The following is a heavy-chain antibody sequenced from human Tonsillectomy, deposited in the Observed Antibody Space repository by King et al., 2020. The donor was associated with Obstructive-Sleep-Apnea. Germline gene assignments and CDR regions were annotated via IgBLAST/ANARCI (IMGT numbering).Heavy chain of an antibody. Sequence: QLVQSGAEVKKPGASVKVSCKASGYTFTGYYIHWVRQAPGQGLEWMVWISPNSGGTNYAQKFQGWVTMTRDTSISTAYMELSRLTSDDTAVYYCARETRQQLARGWFDPWGQGTLVTVSS. CDR2: ISPNSGGT. J-gene: IGHJ5*02. CDR1: GYTFTGYY. V-gene: IGHV1-2*04. D-gene: IGHD6-13*01. CDR3: ARETRQQLARGWFDP.